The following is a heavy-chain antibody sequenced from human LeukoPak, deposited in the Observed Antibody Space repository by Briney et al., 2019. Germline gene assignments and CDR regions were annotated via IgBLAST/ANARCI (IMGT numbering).Heavy chain of an antibody. CDR1: GFTFSSDS. V-gene: IGHV3-23*01. CDR3: AKDRRGGSYYAATLDI. CDR2: ISDSGDIT. Sequence: GGSLRLSCAASGFTFSSDSMNWVRQAPGKGLEWVSGISDSGDITYYADSVKGRFTISRDNSKNTLYVQMNSLRVEDTAVYYCAKDRRGGSYYAATLDIWGQGTMVTVSS. D-gene: IGHD1-26*01. J-gene: IGHJ3*02.